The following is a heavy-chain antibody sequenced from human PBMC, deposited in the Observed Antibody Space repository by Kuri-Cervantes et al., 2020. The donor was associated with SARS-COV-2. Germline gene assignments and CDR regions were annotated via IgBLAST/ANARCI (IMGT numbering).Heavy chain of an antibody. CDR1: GGTFSSYA. CDR2: IIPIFGTA. V-gene: IGHV1-69*05. J-gene: IGHJ4*02. Sequence: SVKVSCKASGGTFSSYAISWVRQAPGQGLEWMGGIIPIFGTANYAQKFQGRVTITTDESTSTAYMELSSLRSENTAVYYCATYSSSSWHFDYWGQGTLVTVSS. CDR3: ATYSSSSWHFDY. D-gene: IGHD6-6*01.